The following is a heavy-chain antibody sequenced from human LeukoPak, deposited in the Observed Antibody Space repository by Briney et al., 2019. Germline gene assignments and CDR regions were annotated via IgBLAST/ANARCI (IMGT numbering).Heavy chain of an antibody. CDR2: ISGSGGST. D-gene: IGHD6-19*01. J-gene: IGHJ4*02. Sequence: PGGSLRLSCAASGFTFSSYAMSWVRQAPGKGLEWVSGISGSGGSTYYADSVKGRFTISRDNSKNTLYLQMNSLRAEDTAVYCCAKVGSSGWTPYDYWGQGTLVTVSS. CDR3: AKVGSSGWTPYDY. CDR1: GFTFSSYA. V-gene: IGHV3-23*01.